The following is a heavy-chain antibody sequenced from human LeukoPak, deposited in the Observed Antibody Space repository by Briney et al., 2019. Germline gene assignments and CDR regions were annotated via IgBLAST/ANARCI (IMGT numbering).Heavy chain of an antibody. CDR2: IIPIFGTA. CDR1: GYTFTSYA. CDR3: ARGNKDYGDYARGLSDY. V-gene: IGHV1-69*13. Sequence: ASVKVSCKASGYTFTSYAISWVRQAPGQGLEWMGGIIPIFGTANYAQKFQGRVTITADESTSTAYMELSSLRSEDTAVYYCARGNKDYGDYARGLSDYWGQGTLVTVSS. J-gene: IGHJ4*02. D-gene: IGHD4-17*01.